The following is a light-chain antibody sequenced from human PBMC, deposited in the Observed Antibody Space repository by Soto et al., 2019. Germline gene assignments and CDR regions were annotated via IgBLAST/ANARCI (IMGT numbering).Light chain of an antibody. Sequence: EIVMAQSPATLSVSPGERAALSCRASQNINTNLAWYQQKPGQTPRLLIYGASTRATGIPARFSGSGSGTEFTLTISSLQSEDFAVYYCQQYNNWPPLTFGGGTKAEIK. V-gene: IGKV3-15*01. J-gene: IGKJ4*01. CDR1: QNINTN. CDR2: GAS. CDR3: QQYNNWPPLT.